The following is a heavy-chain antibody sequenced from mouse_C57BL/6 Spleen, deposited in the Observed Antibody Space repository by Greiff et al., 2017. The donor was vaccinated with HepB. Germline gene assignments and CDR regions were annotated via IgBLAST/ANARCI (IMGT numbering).Heavy chain of an antibody. J-gene: IGHJ2*01. V-gene: IGHV1-15*01. D-gene: IGHD1-1*01. CDR1: GYTFTDYE. CDR2: IDPETGGT. Sequence: QVQLQQSGAELVRPGASVTLSCKASGYTFTDYEMHWVKQTPVHGLEWIGAIDPETGGTAYNQKFKGKAILTADKSSSTAYMELRSLTSEDSAVYYCTRCYYGRDYFDDWGQGTTLTVSS. CDR3: TRCYYGRDYFDD.